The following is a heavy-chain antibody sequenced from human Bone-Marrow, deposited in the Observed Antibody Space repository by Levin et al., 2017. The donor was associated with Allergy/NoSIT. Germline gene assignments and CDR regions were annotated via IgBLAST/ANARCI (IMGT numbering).Heavy chain of an antibody. Sequence: PGGSLRLSCAASGFTFSSYSMNWVRQAPGKGLEWVSSISSSSSYIYYADSVKGRFTISRDNAKNSLYLQMNSLRAEDTAVYYCARSRAQGCSSTSCYTSDNWFDPWGQGTLVTVSS. D-gene: IGHD2-2*02. CDR1: GFTFSSYS. V-gene: IGHV3-21*01. CDR3: ARSRAQGCSSTSCYTSDNWFDP. CDR2: ISSSSSYI. J-gene: IGHJ5*02.